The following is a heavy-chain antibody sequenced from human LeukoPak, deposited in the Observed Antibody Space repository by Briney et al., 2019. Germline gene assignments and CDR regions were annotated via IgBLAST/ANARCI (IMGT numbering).Heavy chain of an antibody. D-gene: IGHD3-10*01. CDR1: GFTFRIYS. V-gene: IGHV3-21*01. CDR3: ARDRGARGRGLA. Sequence: GGSLRLSCAASGFTFRIYSMNWVRQAPGTGLEWVSSIGPSSGDTYYADSVKGRFTISRDNDKNSLYLQMNSLRAEDTAVYYCARDRGARGRGLAWGQGTQVTVSS. J-gene: IGHJ5*02. CDR2: IGPSSGDT.